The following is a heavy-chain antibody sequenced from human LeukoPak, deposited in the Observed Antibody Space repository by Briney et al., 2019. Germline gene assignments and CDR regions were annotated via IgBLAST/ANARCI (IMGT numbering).Heavy chain of an antibody. J-gene: IGHJ4*02. D-gene: IGHD5-12*01. Sequence: AGGSLRLSCAASGFTFSSYWMTWVRQAPGKGLEWVAIIKKDGSAKYYVDSVKGRFTISRDNAKNSLYLQMNSLRAEDTAVYYCARDRSGYLSFDYWGQGTLVTVSS. CDR1: GFTFSSYW. V-gene: IGHV3-7*01. CDR2: IKKDGSAK. CDR3: ARDRSGYLSFDY.